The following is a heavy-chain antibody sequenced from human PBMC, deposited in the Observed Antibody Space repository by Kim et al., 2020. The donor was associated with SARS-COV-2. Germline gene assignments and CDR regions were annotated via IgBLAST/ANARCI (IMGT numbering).Heavy chain of an antibody. CDR3: ARGSSSWYPEYFQH. D-gene: IGHD6-13*01. V-gene: IGHV6-1*01. Sequence: SHTLSLTCAFSGDSVSSNSAAWNWIRQSPSRGLEWLGRTYYRSKWYNDYAESVKSRITINADTSKNQFSLQLNSVTPEDTAVYYCARGSSSWYPEYFQHWGQGTLVTVSS. J-gene: IGHJ1*01. CDR2: TYYRSKWYN. CDR1: GDSVSSNSAA.